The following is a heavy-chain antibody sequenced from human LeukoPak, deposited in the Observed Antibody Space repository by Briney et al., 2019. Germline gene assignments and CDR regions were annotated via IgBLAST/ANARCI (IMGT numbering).Heavy chain of an antibody. D-gene: IGHD3-22*01. J-gene: IGHJ4*02. V-gene: IGHV1-2*06. CDR2: IDPNSSGT. CDR1: GYTFTGYY. Sequence: ASVKVSCKASGYTFTGYYMHWVRQAPGQGLEWMGRIDPNSSGTNYAQKFQGRVTMTRDTSISTAYMELSRLRSDDTAVYYCAAYDSSGYYYDYWGQGTLVTVSS. CDR3: AAYDSSGYYYDY.